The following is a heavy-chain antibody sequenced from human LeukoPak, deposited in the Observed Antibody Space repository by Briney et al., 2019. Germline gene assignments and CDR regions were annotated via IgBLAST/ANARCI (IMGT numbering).Heavy chain of an antibody. CDR3: ARDQEAFDY. J-gene: IGHJ4*02. CDR2: IYPRDGST. Sequence: VKVSFKASGXSXXSXXIHWVXXAPGQGLEWMGMIYPRDGSTSYAQKFQGRVTVTRDTSTSTVHMELSGLRSEDTAVYYCARDQEAFDYWGQGTLVTVSS. CDR1: GXSXXSXX. V-gene: IGHV1-46*01.